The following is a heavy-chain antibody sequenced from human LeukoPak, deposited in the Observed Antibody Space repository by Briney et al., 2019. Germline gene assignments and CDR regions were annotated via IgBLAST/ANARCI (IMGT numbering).Heavy chain of an antibody. CDR3: AKDGPNWGSYFDQ. Sequence: PGGSLRLSCAASGFTFGSPWMHWVRQAPGKGLEWVSAIIGSGGSTYYADSVKGRFTMSRDNSKSTLYLQMNSLRAEDTAVYYCAKDGPNWGSYFDQWGQGTLVTVSS. D-gene: IGHD7-27*01. CDR2: IIGSGGST. CDR1: GFTFGSPW. J-gene: IGHJ4*02. V-gene: IGHV3-23*01.